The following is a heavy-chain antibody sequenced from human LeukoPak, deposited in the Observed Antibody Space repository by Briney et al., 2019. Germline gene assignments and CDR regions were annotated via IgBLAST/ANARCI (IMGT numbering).Heavy chain of an antibody. CDR1: GGSISSSSYY. Sequence: SETLSLTCTVSGGSISSSSYYWGWIRQPPGKGLEWIGSIYYSGSTYYNPSLKSRVTISVDTSKNQFSLKLSSVTAADTAVYYCARVRAAAGIYYYYMDVWGKGTTVTVSS. CDR3: ARVRAAAGIYYYYMDV. V-gene: IGHV4-39*07. D-gene: IGHD6-13*01. J-gene: IGHJ6*03. CDR2: IYYSGST.